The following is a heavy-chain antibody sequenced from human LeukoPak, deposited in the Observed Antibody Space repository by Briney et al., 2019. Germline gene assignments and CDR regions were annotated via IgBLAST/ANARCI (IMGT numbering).Heavy chain of an antibody. CDR2: SSSSSAI. V-gene: IGHV3-48*01. Sequence: SSSSSAIFYADSVRGRFTISRDNAKNLLYLQMNSLRAEDTAIYYCARERGAILGATVIDYWGQGTLVTVSS. D-gene: IGHD1-26*01. J-gene: IGHJ4*02. CDR3: ARERGAILGATVIDY.